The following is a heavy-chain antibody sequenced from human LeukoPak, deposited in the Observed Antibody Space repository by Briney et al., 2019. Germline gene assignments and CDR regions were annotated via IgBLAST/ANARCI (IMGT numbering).Heavy chain of an antibody. J-gene: IGHJ3*02. CDR1: GYSFTSYW. Sequence: NHGESLKISCKGSGYSFTSYWIGWVRQMPGKGLEWMGIIYPGDSDTRYSPSFQGQVTISADKPITTAYLQWTSLKASDTAMYYCARRPGGLAFDIWGQGTMVTVSS. D-gene: IGHD3/OR15-3a*01. V-gene: IGHV5-51*01. CDR3: ARRPGGLAFDI. CDR2: IYPGDSDT.